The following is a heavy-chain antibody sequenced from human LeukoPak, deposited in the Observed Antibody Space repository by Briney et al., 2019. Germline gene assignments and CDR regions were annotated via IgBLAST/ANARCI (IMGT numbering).Heavy chain of an antibody. CDR2: INSDGSNT. CDR1: GFTFSTSW. V-gene: IGHV3-74*01. CDR3: ARDGPWINGVCYTDFDY. J-gene: IGHJ4*02. Sequence: GGSLRLSCGASGFTFSTSWLNWVRQAPGKGLVWVSQINSDGSNTNYADSVKGRFTISRDNAKNTLYLQMNSLRAEDTAVYYCARDGPWINGVCYTDFDYWGRGTLVTVSS. D-gene: IGHD2-8*01.